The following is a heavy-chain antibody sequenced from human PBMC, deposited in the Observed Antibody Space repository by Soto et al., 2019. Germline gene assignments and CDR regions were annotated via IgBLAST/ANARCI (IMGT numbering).Heavy chain of an antibody. Sequence: GGSLRLSCTASGFTFGDYAMSWFRQAPGKGLEWVGFIRSKAYGGTTEYAASVEGRFTISRDDSKSIAYLQMNSLKTEDTAVYYCTRDLGGYSGYDSPYFDYWGQGTLVTVSS. J-gene: IGHJ4*02. CDR1: GFTFGDYA. V-gene: IGHV3-49*03. CDR3: TRDLGGYSGYDSPYFDY. D-gene: IGHD5-12*01. CDR2: IRSKAYGGTT.